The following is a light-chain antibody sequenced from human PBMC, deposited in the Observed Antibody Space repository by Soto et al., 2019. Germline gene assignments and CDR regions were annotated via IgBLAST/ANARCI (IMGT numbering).Light chain of an antibody. CDR3: SSYAGSNNFV. V-gene: IGLV2-8*01. CDR1: SSDVGGYNY. J-gene: IGLJ1*01. CDR2: EVS. Sequence: QSALTQPPSASGSPGQSVTISCTGTSSDVGGYNYVSWYQQHPGKAPKLMIYEVSERPSGVPDRFSGSKSSNTASLTVSGLQPEDGADYYCSSYAGSNNFVFGTGTKVTVL.